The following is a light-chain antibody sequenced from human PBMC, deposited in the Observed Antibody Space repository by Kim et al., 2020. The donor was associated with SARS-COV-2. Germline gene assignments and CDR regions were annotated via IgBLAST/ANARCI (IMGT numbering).Light chain of an antibody. Sequence: QSALTQPASVSGSPGQSITISCTGTSSDVGRYKYVSWYQQHPGKAPKLMIYDVSERPSGVSNRFSGSKSGNTASLTISGLQAEDEANYYCSSYASSRSYVFGTGTKVTVL. CDR1: SSDVGRYKY. CDR2: DVS. CDR3: SSYASSRSYV. V-gene: IGLV2-14*01. J-gene: IGLJ1*01.